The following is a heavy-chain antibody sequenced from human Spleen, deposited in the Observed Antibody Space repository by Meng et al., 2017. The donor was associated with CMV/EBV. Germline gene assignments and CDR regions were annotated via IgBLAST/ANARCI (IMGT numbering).Heavy chain of an antibody. CDR2: SYPGDSDT. D-gene: IGHD3-3*01. Sequence: MGWVSQLNGKGLERMRISYPGDSDTRYRPSYQGQVTISDDKSISTAYLQWSSLKAPDTAMYYCARLLQPYDFWSGPDERYYYYGMDVWGQGTTVTVSS. V-gene: IGHV5-51*01. CDR3: ARLLQPYDFWSGPDERYYYYGMDV. J-gene: IGHJ6*02.